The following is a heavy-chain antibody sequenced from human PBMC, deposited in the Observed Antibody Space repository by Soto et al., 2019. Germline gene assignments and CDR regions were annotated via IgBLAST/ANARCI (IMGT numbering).Heavy chain of an antibody. V-gene: IGHV1-69*13. Sequence: ASVKVSCKASGGTFSSYAISWVRQAPGQGLEWMGGIIPIFGTANYAQRFQGRVTITADESTSTAYMELSSLRSEDTAVYYCARDSGYDFWSGYRDWGQGTLVTVSS. CDR1: GGTFSSYA. CDR3: ARDSGYDFWSGYRD. D-gene: IGHD3-3*01. J-gene: IGHJ4*02. CDR2: IIPIFGTA.